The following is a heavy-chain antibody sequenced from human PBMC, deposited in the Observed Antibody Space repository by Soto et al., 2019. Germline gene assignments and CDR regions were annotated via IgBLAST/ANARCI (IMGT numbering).Heavy chain of an antibody. CDR1: GGSFSGYY. V-gene: IGHV4-34*01. J-gene: IGHJ4*02. CDR3: ARVYSRGHYFDY. D-gene: IGHD5-12*01. Sequence: QVQLQQWGAGLLKPSETLSLTCAVYGGSFSGYYWSWIRQPPGKGLEWIGEINHSGSTNYNPSLKSRVTISVDTSKNQFPLKLSSVTAADTAVYYCARVYSRGHYFDYWGQGTLVTVSS. CDR2: INHSGST.